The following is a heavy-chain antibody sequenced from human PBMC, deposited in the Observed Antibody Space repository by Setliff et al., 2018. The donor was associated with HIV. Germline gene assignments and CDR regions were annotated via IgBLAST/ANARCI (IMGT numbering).Heavy chain of an antibody. CDR1: GFTFSFYG. J-gene: IGHJ6*02. CDR3: ARAVSSGWYEASYYYYYYGMDV. V-gene: IGHV3-21*01. D-gene: IGHD6-19*01. CDR2: ISSSSSYI. Sequence: GGSLRLSCAASGFTFSFYGMHWVRQAPGKGLEWVSSISSSSSYIYYADSVKGRFTISRDNAKNSLYLQMNSLRAEDTAVYYCARAVSSGWYEASYYYYYYGMDVWGQGTTVTVSS.